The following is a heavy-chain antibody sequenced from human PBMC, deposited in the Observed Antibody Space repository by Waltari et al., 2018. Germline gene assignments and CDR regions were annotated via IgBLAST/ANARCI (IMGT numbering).Heavy chain of an antibody. D-gene: IGHD3-9*01. CDR3: AVARGNYDVLTGFPVDS. Sequence: EERLVQSGGGLVEQGGSRRLPCEASGFGRPNYTMNGVRQAPGNVLELVAYISETSRTTFYADSVRGRFIMSRNNAKNSLSLQMVSLRGEDTAVYYCAVARGNYDVLTGFPVDSWGQGTLVTVSS. CDR2: ISETSRTT. J-gene: IGHJ5*01. CDR1: GFGRPNYT. V-gene: IGHV3-48*01.